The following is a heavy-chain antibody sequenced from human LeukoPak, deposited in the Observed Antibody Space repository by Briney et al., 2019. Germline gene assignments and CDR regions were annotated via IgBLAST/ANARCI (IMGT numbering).Heavy chain of an antibody. D-gene: IGHD6-19*01. CDR2: IYPGDSDT. CDR3: ARGGSGWFSNS. V-gene: IGHV5-51*01. J-gene: IGHJ4*02. Sequence: GESLKISCKGSGYSFSNYWVGWVRQMSGKGPEWMGVIYPGDSDTTYSPAFRGQVTISVDKSISTAYLQWSSLKASDTAMYYCARGGSGWFSNSWGQGTLVTVSS. CDR1: GYSFSNYW.